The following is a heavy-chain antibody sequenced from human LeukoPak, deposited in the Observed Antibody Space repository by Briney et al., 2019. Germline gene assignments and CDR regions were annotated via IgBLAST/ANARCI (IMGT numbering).Heavy chain of an antibody. J-gene: IGHJ4*02. V-gene: IGHV1-8*02. CDR2: MNPNSGNT. CDR3: ARDRLRGYFDY. D-gene: IGHD3-16*01. CDR1: GYTFTGYY. Sequence: ASVKASCKASGYTFTGYYMHWVRQAPGQGLEWMGWMNPNSGNTGYAQKFQGRVTMTRNTSISTAYMELSSLRSEDTAVYYCARDRLRGYFDYWGQGTLVTVSS.